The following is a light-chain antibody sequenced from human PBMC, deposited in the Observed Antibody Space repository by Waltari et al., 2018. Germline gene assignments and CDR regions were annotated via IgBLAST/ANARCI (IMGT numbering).Light chain of an antibody. CDR2: YAS. CDR1: QSVGINY. J-gene: IGKJ4*01. CDR3: QQYGSSPLT. V-gene: IGKV3-20*01. Sequence: EIALTLPPGTLSLSPGERPSPPCRANQSVGINYLAWSQQKPCEAPRLLIYYASNRATGMPDWWSGSGSGTDYTLTISRLEPEEVAVYYCQQYGSSPLTFGGGTKVEIK.